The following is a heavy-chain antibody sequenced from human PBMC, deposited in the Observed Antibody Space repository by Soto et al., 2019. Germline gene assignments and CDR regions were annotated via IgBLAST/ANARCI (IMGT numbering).Heavy chain of an antibody. V-gene: IGHV3-30*18. Sequence: QVQLVESGGGVVQPGRSLRLSCAASGFTFSSYGMHWVRQAPGKGLEWVAVISYDGSNKYYADSVKGRFTISRDNSXNXLXXQMNSLRAEDTAVYYCAKALYCGGDCYGYYYGMDVWGQGTTVTVSS. CDR3: AKALYCGGDCYGYYYGMDV. J-gene: IGHJ6*02. CDR1: GFTFSSYG. D-gene: IGHD2-21*02. CDR2: ISYDGSNK.